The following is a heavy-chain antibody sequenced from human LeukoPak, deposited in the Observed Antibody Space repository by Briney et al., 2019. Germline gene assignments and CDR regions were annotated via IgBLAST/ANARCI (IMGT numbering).Heavy chain of an antibody. D-gene: IGHD2-8*02. CDR2: ISGSGGVI. V-gene: IGHV3-11*01. CDR1: GSTFSNYY. CDR3: AADITGYFDD. J-gene: IGHJ4*02. Sequence: PGGSLRLSCEASGSTFSNYYMTWVRQAPGRGLESLSYISGSGGVIYYADSVKGRFTISRDNAKNSLYLQMNSLRAEDTAVYYCAADITGYFDDWGQGALVTVSS.